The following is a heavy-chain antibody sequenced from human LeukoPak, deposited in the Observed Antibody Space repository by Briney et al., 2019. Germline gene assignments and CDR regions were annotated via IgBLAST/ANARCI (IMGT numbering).Heavy chain of an antibody. V-gene: IGHV4-39*01. CDR3: ARALGYCYGGSCYSPSLYYYYSYMDV. D-gene: IGHD2-15*01. J-gene: IGHJ6*03. CDR2: LYYSGNT. CDR1: GGSISGSTDY. Sequence: SETLSLTCSVSGGSISGSTDYWGWIRQPPGKGLVWIGSLYYSGNTYYTPSCKSRVTITVDTSKNQFSLKVTSVTAADTAVYYCARALGYCYGGSCYSPSLYYYYSYMDVWGKGTTVTVSS.